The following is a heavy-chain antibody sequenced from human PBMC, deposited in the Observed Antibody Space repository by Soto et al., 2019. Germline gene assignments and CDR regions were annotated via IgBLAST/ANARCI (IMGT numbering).Heavy chain of an antibody. CDR1: GVSISSYY. D-gene: IGHD4-17*01. J-gene: IGHJ3*01. V-gene: IGHV4-59*01. CDR2: MFYTGGT. Sequence: QVQLQESGPGLVKPSETLSLTCNVSGVSISSYYWSWLRQPPGKGLEWIGYMFYTGGTDYNPSLKSRVTISIDTSKNQVSLELDSVTAADTAVYYCATRTSVTTWVAFDVWGQGTLVTVSS. CDR3: ATRTSVTTWVAFDV.